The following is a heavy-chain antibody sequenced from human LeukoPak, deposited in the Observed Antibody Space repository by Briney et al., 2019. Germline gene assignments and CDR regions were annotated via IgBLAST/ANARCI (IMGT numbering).Heavy chain of an antibody. J-gene: IGHJ5*02. CDR1: GGSISSYY. Sequence: PSETLSLTCTVSGGSISSYYWSWIRQPAGKGLEWIGRIYTSGSTNYNPSLKSRVTVSVDTSKNQFSLKLSSVTAADTAVYYCARARYCSSTSCRNYNWFDPWGQGTLVTVSS. CDR2: IYTSGST. CDR3: ARARYCSSTSCRNYNWFDP. D-gene: IGHD2-2*01. V-gene: IGHV4-4*07.